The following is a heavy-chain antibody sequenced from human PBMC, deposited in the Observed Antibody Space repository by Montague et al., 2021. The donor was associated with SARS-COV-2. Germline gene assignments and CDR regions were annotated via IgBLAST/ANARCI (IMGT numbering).Heavy chain of an antibody. Sequence: SETLSLTCTVSGGSISSYYWSWIRQPAGKGLEWIGRIYHSGSTNYNPSLKSRVTISVDTSKNQFSLKLSSVTAADTAVYYCARSRENYNILTGYPYYFDYWGQGTLVTVSS. CDR1: GGSISSYY. D-gene: IGHD3-9*01. CDR2: IYHSGST. V-gene: IGHV4-4*07. J-gene: IGHJ4*02. CDR3: ARSRENYNILTGYPYYFDY.